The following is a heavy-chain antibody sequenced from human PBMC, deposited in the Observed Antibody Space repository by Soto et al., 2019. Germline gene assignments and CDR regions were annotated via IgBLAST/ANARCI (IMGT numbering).Heavy chain of an antibody. CDR2: IDSDGSST. CDR1: GFTFGSYW. Sequence: EVQLVESGGGLVQPGGSLRVSCAASGFTFGSYWMNWVRQAPGKGLVWVSRIDSDGSSTTYADSVKGRFTTSRDNAKNTLYLQMSSLRVEDTAVYYCARGRPYGMDVWGQGTLVTVSS. V-gene: IGHV3-74*01. CDR3: ARGRPYGMDV. J-gene: IGHJ6*02.